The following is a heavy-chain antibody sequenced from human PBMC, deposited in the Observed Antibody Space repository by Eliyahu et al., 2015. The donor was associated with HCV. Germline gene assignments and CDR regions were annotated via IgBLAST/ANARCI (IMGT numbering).Heavy chain of an antibody. D-gene: IGHD3-3*01. V-gene: IGHV3-15*05. J-gene: IGHJ6*02. CDR3: CWLEWAEGKDV. CDR1: GFTFRSAW. CDR2: IRSKSYGETV. Sequence: EGQLVESGGGLVKPGESLRLSCAASGFTFRSAWMTWVRPGPGEGLGYIGHIRSKSYGETVDYAAPVKGRFTISRDDSKDTLYLQLNSLKSEDTGVYYCCWLEWAEGKDVWGQGTAVTVSS.